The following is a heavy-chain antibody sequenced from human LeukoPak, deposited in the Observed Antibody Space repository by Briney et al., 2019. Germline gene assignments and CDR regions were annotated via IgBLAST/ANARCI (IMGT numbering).Heavy chain of an antibody. CDR3: ARGNKDGIIVARFDY. D-gene: IGHD6-6*01. CDR1: RGSITIGSYY. J-gene: IGHJ4*02. V-gene: IGHV4-61*02. CDR2: IHTSGST. Sequence: ALSLTRTLSRGSITIGSYYWTCIRQPAGKTLEWIGRIHTSGSTNYNPSLKSQVTTPGDTSKNQFSLKVSYVTAADTAVYYCARGNKDGIIVARFDYWGQGTLVTVSS.